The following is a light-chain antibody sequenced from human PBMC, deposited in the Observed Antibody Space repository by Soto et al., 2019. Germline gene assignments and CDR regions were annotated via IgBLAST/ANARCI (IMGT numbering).Light chain of an antibody. CDR3: SSYTSSSLVV. Sequence: ALTQPASVSGSPGQSITISCTGTSSDVGGYNYVSWYQQHPGKAPKLMIYDVSNRPSGVSNRFSGSKSGNTASLTISGLQAEDEADYYCSSYTSSSLVVFGGGTKVTVL. V-gene: IGLV2-14*01. CDR2: DVS. J-gene: IGLJ2*01. CDR1: SSDVGGYNY.